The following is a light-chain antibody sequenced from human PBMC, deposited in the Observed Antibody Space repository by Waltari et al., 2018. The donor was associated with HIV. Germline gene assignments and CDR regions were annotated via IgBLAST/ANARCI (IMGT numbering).Light chain of an antibody. V-gene: IGKV3-15*01. CDR1: QTVSTK. CDR2: GAS. CDR3: QQYNNWPPNP. Sequence: VTTPSSATLPVSPGERVPLSCRASQTVSTKLAWYQQKPGHAPRLLIYGASTWAPGLPARFSGSGSETEFTLTISYLQSEESAVYYCQQYNNWPPNPFGQGTKLEIK. J-gene: IGKJ2*01.